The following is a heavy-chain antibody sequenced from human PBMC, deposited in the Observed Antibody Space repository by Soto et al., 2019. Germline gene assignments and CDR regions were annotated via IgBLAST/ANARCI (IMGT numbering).Heavy chain of an antibody. J-gene: IGHJ4*02. CDR1: GFTFSSSA. CDR2: ISGSGGST. D-gene: IGHD6-13*01. CDR3: AKDLQLSSWPYYFDY. Sequence: PGGSLRLSCAASGFTFSSSAMSWARQAPGKGLEWVSAISGSGGSTYYADSVKGRFTISRDNSKNTLYLQMNSLRAEDTAVYYCAKDLQLSSWPYYFDYWGQGTLVTVSS. V-gene: IGHV3-23*01.